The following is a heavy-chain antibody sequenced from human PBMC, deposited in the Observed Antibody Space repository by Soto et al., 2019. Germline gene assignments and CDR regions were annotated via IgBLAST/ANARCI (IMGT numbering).Heavy chain of an antibody. D-gene: IGHD1-7*01. CDR2: ITGSGRST. CDR3: AKTIGPEHLTGTTRVNRFDT. J-gene: IGHJ5*02. Sequence: EVQLLESGGGLVQPGGSLRLSCAASGFTFGSYAMSWVRQAPGGELEWVSAITGSGRSTYYTDSVEGRFAISRDNSKSTLYLQMNGLRAEDTAVYYCAKTIGPEHLTGTTRVNRFDTWGQGTLVTVSS. V-gene: IGHV3-23*01. CDR1: GFTFGSYA.